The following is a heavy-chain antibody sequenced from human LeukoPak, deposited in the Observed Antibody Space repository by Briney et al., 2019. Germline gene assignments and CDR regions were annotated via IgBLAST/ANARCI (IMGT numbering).Heavy chain of an antibody. CDR1: GYTFTSYG. V-gene: IGHV1-18*01. Sequence: GASVKVSCKASGYTFTSYGISWVRQAPGQGLEWMGRISAYNGNTNYAQKLQGRVTMTTDTSTSTAYMELRSLRSDDTAVYYCARDRVYYDILTGPDDAFDIWGQGTMVTVSS. J-gene: IGHJ3*02. D-gene: IGHD3-9*01. CDR3: ARDRVYYDILTGPDDAFDI. CDR2: ISAYNGNT.